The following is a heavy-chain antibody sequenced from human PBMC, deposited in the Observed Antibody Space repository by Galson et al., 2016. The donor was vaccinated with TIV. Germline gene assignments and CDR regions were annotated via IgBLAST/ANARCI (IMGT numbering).Heavy chain of an antibody. J-gene: IGHJ4*02. CDR1: GFTFSNYW. Sequence: SLRLSCAASGFTFSNYWMSWVRQAPGKGLEWVSGINWNSANIVYADSVKGRFTISRDNAKNSLYLQMNSLTTEDKAFYFCARASMGVDSNPIDYWGQGILVTVPS. V-gene: IGHV3-9*01. D-gene: IGHD4-11*01. CDR3: ARASMGVDSNPIDY. CDR2: INWNSANI.